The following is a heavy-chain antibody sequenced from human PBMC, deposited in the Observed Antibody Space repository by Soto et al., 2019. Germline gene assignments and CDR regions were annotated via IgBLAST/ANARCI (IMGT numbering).Heavy chain of an antibody. D-gene: IGHD6-13*01. J-gene: IGHJ5*02. CDR3: ARVLADPSGAWFDP. V-gene: IGHV4-59*01. CDR2: IYYTGST. Sequence: PSETLSLTCTVSGGSISSYYWSWVRQPPGKGLEWIGYIYYTGSTNYNPSLRRRVTMSVDTSKSQFSLKLSSVTAAGMAVFYCARVLADPSGAWFDPWGQGTLVTVSS. CDR1: GGSISSYY.